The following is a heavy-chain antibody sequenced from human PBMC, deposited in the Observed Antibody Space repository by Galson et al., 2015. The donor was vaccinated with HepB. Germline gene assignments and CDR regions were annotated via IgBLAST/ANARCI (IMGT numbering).Heavy chain of an antibody. V-gene: IGHV4-39*02. CDR2: IFHTGTP. CDR3: ARRVVMTGPSVALLADFLGMDV. J-gene: IGHJ6*02. D-gene: IGHD3-3*01. CDR1: GGSVSGTNYY. Sequence: ETLSLPCSVSGGSVSGTNYYWGWIRQPPGKGLEWLGNIFHTGTPFYNPSLKSRVSISIDTSRNHFSLRLTSVTAADTAVYYCARRVVMTGPSVALLADFLGMDVWGQGTTVTVSS.